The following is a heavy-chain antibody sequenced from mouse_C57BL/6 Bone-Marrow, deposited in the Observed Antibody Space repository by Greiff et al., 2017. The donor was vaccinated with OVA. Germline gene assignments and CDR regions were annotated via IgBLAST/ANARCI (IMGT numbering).Heavy chain of an antibody. J-gene: IGHJ4*01. Sequence: EVQLVESGGGLVQPKGSLKLSCAASGFSFNTYAMNWVRQAPGKGLEWVARIRSKSNNYATYYADSVKDRFTISRDDSESMLYLQMNNLKTEDTAVYYCVGHYYGSSYGAMDYWGQGTSVTVSS. CDR2: IRSKSNNYAT. CDR3: VGHYYGSSYGAMDY. D-gene: IGHD1-1*01. V-gene: IGHV10-1*01. CDR1: GFSFNTYA.